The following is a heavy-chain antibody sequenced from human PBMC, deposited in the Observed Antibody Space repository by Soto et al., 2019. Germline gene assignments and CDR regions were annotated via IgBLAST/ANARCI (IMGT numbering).Heavy chain of an antibody. V-gene: IGHV4-61*01. CDR2: IYYSGST. CDR1: GGSVSSGSYY. D-gene: IGHD6-6*01. J-gene: IGHJ5*02. Sequence: SETLSLTCTVSGGSVSSGSYYWSWIRQPPGKGLEWIGYIYYSGSTNYNPSLKSRVTISVDTSKNQFSLKLSSVTAADTAVYYCDAEYSSTHGPFDPWGQGTLVTVS. CDR3: DAEYSSTHGPFDP.